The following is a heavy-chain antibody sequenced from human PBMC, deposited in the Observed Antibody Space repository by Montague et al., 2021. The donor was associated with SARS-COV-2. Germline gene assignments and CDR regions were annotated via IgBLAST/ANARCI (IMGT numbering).Heavy chain of an antibody. J-gene: IGHJ4*02. CDR2: TYYRSKWYN. Sequence: CAISGDSVSSNTVAWNWFRQSPSRGLEWLGRTYYRSKWYNDYAVAMQSRVTINPDTSKNKFSLHVNSVTPEDTAVYYCARDSEYSIDYWGQGLPVTVSS. CDR3: ARDSEYSIDY. V-gene: IGHV6-1*01. CDR1: GDSVSSNTVA. D-gene: IGHD6-6*01.